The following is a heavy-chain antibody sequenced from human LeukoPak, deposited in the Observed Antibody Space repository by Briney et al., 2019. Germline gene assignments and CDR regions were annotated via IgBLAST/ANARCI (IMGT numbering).Heavy chain of an antibody. V-gene: IGHV1-8*01. J-gene: IGHJ4*02. CDR1: GYTFTSYD. Sequence: ASVKVSCKASGYTFTSYDINWVRQATGQGLEWMGWMNPNSGNTGYAQKFQGRVTMTRNTSISTAYMELSSLRSEDTAVYYCARGRATMVRGVSARATSRPCYFDYWGQGTLVTVSS. CDR3: ARGRATMVRGVSARATSRPCYFDY. D-gene: IGHD3-10*01. CDR2: MNPNSGNT.